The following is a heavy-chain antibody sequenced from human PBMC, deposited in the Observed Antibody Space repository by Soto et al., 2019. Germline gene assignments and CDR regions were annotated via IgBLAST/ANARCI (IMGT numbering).Heavy chain of an antibody. CDR3: VRNSWNAPPAFDF. CDR2: TYYRSKWNT. CDR1: GNNVSTNSAG. Sequence: SRTLSLTCVISGNNVSTNSAGWNWIRQSPSRGLEWLGRTYYRSKWNTDYAASVKGRITVNPDTSKNQFSLQLNSVTPGDAGVYYCVRNSWNAPPAFDFWGQGIQVTVSS. J-gene: IGHJ4*02. D-gene: IGHD1-1*01. V-gene: IGHV6-1*01.